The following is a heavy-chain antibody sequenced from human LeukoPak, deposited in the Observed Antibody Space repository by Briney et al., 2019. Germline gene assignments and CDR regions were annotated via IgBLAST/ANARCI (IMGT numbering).Heavy chain of an antibody. Sequence: GGSLRLSCAASGFTFNGSVMHWVRQASGKGLEWVGRIRSKASSYATAYAASVKGRFTISRDDSKNTAYLQMNSLKTEDTAVYYCRSSGYYGYWGQGTLVTVSS. CDR1: GFTFNGSV. CDR3: RSSGYYGY. CDR2: IRSKASSYAT. D-gene: IGHD3-22*01. J-gene: IGHJ4*02. V-gene: IGHV3-73*01.